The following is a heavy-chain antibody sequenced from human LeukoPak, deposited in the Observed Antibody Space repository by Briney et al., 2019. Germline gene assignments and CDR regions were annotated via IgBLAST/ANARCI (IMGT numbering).Heavy chain of an antibody. CDR2: IYYSGST. V-gene: IGHV4-59*01. Sequence: PSETLSLTCTVSGGSISSYYWSWIRQPPGKGLEWIGYIYYSGSTNYNPSLKSRVTISVDTSKNQFSLKLSSVTAADTAVYYCARGGGIAAANWFDPWGQGTLVTVSS. CDR3: ARGGGIAAANWFDP. D-gene: IGHD6-13*01. CDR1: GGSISSYY. J-gene: IGHJ5*02.